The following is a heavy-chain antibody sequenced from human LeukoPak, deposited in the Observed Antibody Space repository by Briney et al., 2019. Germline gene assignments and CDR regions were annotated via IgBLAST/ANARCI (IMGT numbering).Heavy chain of an antibody. D-gene: IGHD3-10*01. CDR1: GFNFDDYA. J-gene: IGHJ3*01. CDR3: AKAHTYGSGYSSPDAFDV. Sequence: GGSLRLSCAASGFNFDDYAIHWVRQAPGKGLEWVSGITWNSGYKGYEESVKGRFTISRDNAKNSLYLQMNSLRPEDTALYYCAKAHTYGSGYSSPDAFDVWGQGTMVTVSS. V-gene: IGHV3-9*01. CDR2: ITWNSGYK.